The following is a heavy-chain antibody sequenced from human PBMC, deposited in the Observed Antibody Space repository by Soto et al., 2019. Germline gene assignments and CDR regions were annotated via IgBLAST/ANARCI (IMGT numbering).Heavy chain of an antibody. CDR1: GDSISSSHW. CDR3: ARGGGYDFRSSQAPPIDV. V-gene: IGHV4-4*02. D-gene: IGHD3-3*01. CDR2: IHHSGHT. Sequence: SETLSLTCAVSGDSISSSHWWTWVRQPPEKGLEWIGEIHHSGHTNYNPSLKGRVAISVDTSKNQFSLKVRSVTAADTAVYYCARGGGYDFRSSQAPPIDVWGQGTTVTVSS. J-gene: IGHJ6*02.